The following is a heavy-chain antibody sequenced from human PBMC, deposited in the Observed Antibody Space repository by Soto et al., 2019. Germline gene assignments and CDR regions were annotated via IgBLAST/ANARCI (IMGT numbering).Heavy chain of an antibody. CDR3: ATQRQLLFSFDN. D-gene: IGHD1-1*01. J-gene: IGHJ4*02. CDR2: IYYSGST. CDR1: DGSFSSSNYR. Sequence: SETLSLTCSVSDGSFSSSNYRWAWVRQPPGKRLEWIGSIYYSGSTYYNPSLESRLTITGDTSKNQFSLKLNSVTAADTAVYYCATQRQLLFSFDNWGQGTQVTVSS. V-gene: IGHV4-39*01.